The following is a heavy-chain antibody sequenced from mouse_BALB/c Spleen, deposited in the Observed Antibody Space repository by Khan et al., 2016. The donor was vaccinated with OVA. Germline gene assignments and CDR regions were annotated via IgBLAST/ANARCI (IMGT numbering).Heavy chain of an antibody. Sequence: QVQLKQSGAALAKPGASVKMSCKASGYTFSTYWMHWVKQRPGQGQEWIGYINPTSGYTDYNEKFKDKATLSADKSSSTAYMQLSRLTSEDSAVYYCTRGRIDYWGQGTTRTVSS. D-gene: IGHD1-1*01. J-gene: IGHJ2*01. CDR3: TRGRIDY. CDR1: GYTFSTYW. CDR2: INPTSGYT. V-gene: IGHV1-7*01.